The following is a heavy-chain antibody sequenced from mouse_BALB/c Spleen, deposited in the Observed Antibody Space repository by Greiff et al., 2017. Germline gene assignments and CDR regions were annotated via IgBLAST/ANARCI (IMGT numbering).Heavy chain of an antibody. CDR2: ISYDGSN. CDR3: ARGRDSSGSFAY. D-gene: IGHD3-2*01. J-gene: IGHJ3*01. V-gene: IGHV3-6*02. CDR1: GYSITSGYY. Sequence: EVQLQQSGPGLVKPSQSLSLTCSVTGYSITSGYYWNWIRQFPGNKLEWMGYISYDGSNNYNPSLKNRIFITRDTSKNQFFLKLNSVTTEDTATYYCARGRDSSGSFAYWGQGTLVTVSA.